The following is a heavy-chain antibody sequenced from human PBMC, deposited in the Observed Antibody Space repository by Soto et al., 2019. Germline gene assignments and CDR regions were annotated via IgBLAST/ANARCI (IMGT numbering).Heavy chain of an antibody. Sequence: SDTQSVTCTVSECVRSPTGYSWSWLHTTPGKELVWIGTIYYTGNTYYNPSLKSRLTISVDTSKNQFSRNLRSVTAADTAIYYCSRQKRITNVQTPYTCCDPWGQGSLVTVSA. CDR2: IYYTGNT. J-gene: IGHJ5*02. CDR3: SRQKRITNVQTPYTCCDP. CDR1: ECVRSPTGYS. D-gene: IGHD3-10*01. V-gene: IGHV4-39*01.